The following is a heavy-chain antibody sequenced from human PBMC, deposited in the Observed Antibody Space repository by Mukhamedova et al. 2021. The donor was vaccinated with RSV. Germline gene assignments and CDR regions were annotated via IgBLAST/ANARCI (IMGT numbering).Heavy chain of an antibody. Sequence: TKYSQKFQGRVTITRDTSASTAYMELSSLRSEDTTVYYCARVGPGYYYYYYGMDVWGQGTTVTVPS. CDR3: ARVGPGYYYYYYGMDV. CDR2: T. V-gene: IGHV1-3*01. J-gene: IGHJ6*02.